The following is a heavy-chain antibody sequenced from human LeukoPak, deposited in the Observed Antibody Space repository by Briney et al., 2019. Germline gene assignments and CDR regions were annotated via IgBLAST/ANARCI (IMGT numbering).Heavy chain of an antibody. CDR1: GYTFTGYY. D-gene: IGHD1-26*01. J-gene: IGHJ4*02. CDR2: INPNSGGT. Sequence: GASVKVSCKASGYTFTGYYMHWVRQAPGQGLEWMGWINPNSGGTNYAQKFQGRVTMTRDTSISTAYMELSRLRPDDTAVYYCARDRGGKEQSALGYWGQGTLVTVSS. CDR3: ARDRGGKEQSALGY. V-gene: IGHV1-2*02.